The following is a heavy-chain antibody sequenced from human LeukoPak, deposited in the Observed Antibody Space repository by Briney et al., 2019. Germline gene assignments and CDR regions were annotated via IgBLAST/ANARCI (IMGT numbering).Heavy chain of an antibody. Sequence: ASEKVSCKASGGTFSSNAITWVRQAPGQGLEGVGGIVPMFGTANYAQKFQGRVTITADKSTGTAYMELSSLSSGDTAVYYCARDRGGYTYGYGVEYRYYYMDVWGKGTTVTVSS. CDR2: IVPMFGTA. CDR1: GGTFSSNA. V-gene: IGHV1-69*06. D-gene: IGHD5-18*01. CDR3: ARDRGGYTYGYGVEYRYYYMDV. J-gene: IGHJ6*03.